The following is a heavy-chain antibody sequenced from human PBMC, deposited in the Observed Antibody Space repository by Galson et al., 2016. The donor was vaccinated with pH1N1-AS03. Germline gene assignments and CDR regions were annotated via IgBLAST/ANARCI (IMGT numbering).Heavy chain of an antibody. CDR1: GFTFSSYG. CDR2: ISVTGGST. J-gene: IGHJ4*02. Sequence: SLRLSCATSGFTFSSYGMTWVRQAPGKGLEWVSSISVTGGSTYYADSVKGRFTISSDHSKNTLYLQMSSLRAEDTAAYYCAKDRSSWPPGWGSVDSWGQGTLVTVSS. CDR3: AKDRSSWPPGWGSVDS. V-gene: IGHV3-23*01. D-gene: IGHD6-13*01.